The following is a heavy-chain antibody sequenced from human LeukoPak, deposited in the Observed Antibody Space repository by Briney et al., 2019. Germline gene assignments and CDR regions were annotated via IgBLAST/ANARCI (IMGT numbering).Heavy chain of an antibody. CDR1: GLTFSSYA. D-gene: IGHD3-22*01. V-gene: IGHV3-30-3*01. Sequence: PGGSLRLSCAASGLTFSSYAMHWVRQAPGKGLEWVAVISYDGSNKYYADSVKGRFTISRDNSKNTLYLQMNSLRAEDTAVYYCARALRITMIVVAYWGQGTLVTVSS. CDR2: ISYDGSNK. CDR3: ARALRITMIVVAY. J-gene: IGHJ4*02.